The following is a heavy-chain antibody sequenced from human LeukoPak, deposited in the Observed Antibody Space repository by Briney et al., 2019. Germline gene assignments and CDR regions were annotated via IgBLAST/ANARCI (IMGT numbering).Heavy chain of an antibody. CDR1: GGSFSGNY. D-gene: IGHD3-22*01. J-gene: IGHJ2*01. CDR2: INHSGST. Sequence: SETLSLTCAVYGGSFSGNYWTWIRQPPGKGLEWIGEINHSGSTNYNPSLKSRVTISVDTSKNQFSLKLSSVTAADTAVYYCARLEYYDSSGWDYWYFDLWGRGTLVTVSS. V-gene: IGHV4-34*01. CDR3: ARLEYYDSSGWDYWYFDL.